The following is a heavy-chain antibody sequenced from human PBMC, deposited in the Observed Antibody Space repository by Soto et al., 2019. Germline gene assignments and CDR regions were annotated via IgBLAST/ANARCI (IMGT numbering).Heavy chain of an antibody. CDR3: ARTIAAASPYFDY. CDR1: GYTFTSYY. V-gene: IGHV1-46*01. Sequence: ASVKVSCKASGYTFTSYYMHWVRQAPGQGLEWMGIINPSGGSTSDAQKFQGRVTMTRDTSTSTVYLELSSPRSEDTAVYYCARTIAAASPYFDYWGQGTLVTVSS. D-gene: IGHD6-13*01. CDR2: INPSGGST. J-gene: IGHJ4*02.